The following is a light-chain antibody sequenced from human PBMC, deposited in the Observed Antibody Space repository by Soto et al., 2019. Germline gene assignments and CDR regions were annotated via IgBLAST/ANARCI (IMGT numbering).Light chain of an antibody. V-gene: IGLV2-14*01. CDR2: EVR. J-gene: IGLJ3*02. CDR1: SIDIAPYNY. CDR3: SAYTARSTLV. Sequence: QSALTQPASVSGSPGQSLTISCTGTSIDIAPYNYVSWYQQHPGKAPKLIIYEVRNRPSGISSRFSGSRSGNTASLTISGLQPEDEGDYYCSAYTARSTLVFGGGTKVTVL.